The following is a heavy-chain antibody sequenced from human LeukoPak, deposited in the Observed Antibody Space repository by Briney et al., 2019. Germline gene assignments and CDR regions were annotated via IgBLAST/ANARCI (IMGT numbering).Heavy chain of an antibody. V-gene: IGHV4-59*01. CDR3: AREGSTNILDY. D-gene: IGHD2-2*01. CDR1: HGSISSYS. J-gene: IGHJ4*02. CDR2: IDYSGSS. Sequence: SETLSLTCSLSHGSISSYSWTWIRQPPGKGLEWIGFIDYSGSSNYNPSLKSRVTISVDTSKNQFSLKLSSVTAADTAVYYCAREGSTNILDYWGQGTLVTVSS.